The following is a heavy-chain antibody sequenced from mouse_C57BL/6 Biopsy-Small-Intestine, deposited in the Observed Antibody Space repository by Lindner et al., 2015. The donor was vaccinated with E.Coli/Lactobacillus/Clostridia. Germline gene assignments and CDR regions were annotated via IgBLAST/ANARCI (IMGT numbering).Heavy chain of an antibody. J-gene: IGHJ2*01. CDR1: GFNIKDFY. V-gene: IGHV14-2*01. CDR2: FDPDNGET. Sequence: VQLQESGAELVKPGASVKLSCAASGFNIKDFYIYWVKQRTEQGLEWIGRFDPDNGETKCAPQFQGKATMTSDTSSTTVYLQLSSLTSADTAVYYCIRGGGKGYFDYWGQGTALTVSS. CDR3: IRGGGKGYFDY. D-gene: IGHD1-1*02.